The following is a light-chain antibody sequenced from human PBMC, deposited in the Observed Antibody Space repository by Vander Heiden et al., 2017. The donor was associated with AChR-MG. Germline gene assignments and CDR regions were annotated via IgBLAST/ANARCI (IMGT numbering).Light chain of an antibody. J-gene: IGKJ3*01. Sequence: DIQMTQSPSSLSASVGDRVTITCRARQGISDSLAWYQQKPGKAPKLLLYAASRLQRGVPPRFSGSGSGTDYTLTISSLQPEDFAIYYCQQCYSPPFTFGPGTEWIS. CDR3: QQCYSPPFT. CDR1: QGISDS. CDR2: AAS. V-gene: IGKV1-NL1*01.